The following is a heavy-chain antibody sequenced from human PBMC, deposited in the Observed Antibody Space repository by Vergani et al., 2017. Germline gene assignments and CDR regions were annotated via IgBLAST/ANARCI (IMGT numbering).Heavy chain of an antibody. V-gene: IGHV4-4*02. D-gene: IGHD3-10*01. CDR3: ARTQLETFYDGSGVRTFDY. CDR1: GGSISSSNW. CDR2: SYHSGST. Sequence: QVQLQESGPGLVKPSGTLSLTCAVSGGSISSSNWWSWVRQPPGKGLEWIGESYHSGSTNYNPSLKSRVTISVAKSKNKFSLKLNSGTAADTAVSYCARTQLETFYDGSGVRTFDYWGQGTLVTVSS. J-gene: IGHJ4*02.